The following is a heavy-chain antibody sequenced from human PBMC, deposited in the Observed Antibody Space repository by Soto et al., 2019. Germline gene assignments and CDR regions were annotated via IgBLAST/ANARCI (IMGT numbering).Heavy chain of an antibody. CDR1: GGTFSSYA. D-gene: IGHD3-22*01. V-gene: IGHV1-69*06. CDR2: IIPIFGTA. Sequence: SVKVSCKASGGTFSSYAISWVRQAPGQGLEWMGGIIPIFGTANYAQKFQGRVTITADKSTSTAYMELSSLRSEDTAVYYCARGPGSFDSSGYYSYFQHWGQGTLVTVSS. J-gene: IGHJ1*01. CDR3: ARGPGSFDSSGYYSYFQH.